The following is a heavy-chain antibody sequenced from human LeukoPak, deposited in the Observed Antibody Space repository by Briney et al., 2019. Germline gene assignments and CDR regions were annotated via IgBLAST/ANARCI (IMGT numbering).Heavy chain of an antibody. CDR2: IIPIFGTA. CDR1: GYTFTSYY. CDR3: AREPSPALEDYGDYP. J-gene: IGHJ5*02. D-gene: IGHD4-17*01. Sequence: SVKVSCKASGYTFTSYYMHWVRQAPGQGLEWMGGIIPIFGTANYAQKFQGRVTITADESTSTAYVELSSLRSEDTAVYYCAREPSPALEDYGDYPWGQGTLVTVSS. V-gene: IGHV1-69*13.